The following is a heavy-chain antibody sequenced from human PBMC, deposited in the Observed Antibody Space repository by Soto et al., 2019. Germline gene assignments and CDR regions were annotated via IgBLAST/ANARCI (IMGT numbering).Heavy chain of an antibody. D-gene: IGHD3-3*01. CDR2: SWFDGTKE. J-gene: IGHJ4*02. CDR1: GFIFRSYG. Sequence: VGSLRFSCVASGFIFRSYGMHWVRQAPGKGLEWVAMSWFDGTKEYYAESVKGRLTISRDNSKNTVYLQLNSLAAADTAVYYCARHVRSFGVDLWGQGTLVTVSS. V-gene: IGHV3-33*01. CDR3: ARHVRSFGVDL.